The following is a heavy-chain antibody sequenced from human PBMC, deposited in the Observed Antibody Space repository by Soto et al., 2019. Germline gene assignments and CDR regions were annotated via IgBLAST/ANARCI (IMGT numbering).Heavy chain of an antibody. CDR2: ISNDASTK. CDR3: AKDRVSEHSSGWPQGH. CDR1: GFTFSGYG. V-gene: IGHV3-30*18. D-gene: IGHD6-19*01. Sequence: QVQLVESGGGVVQPGRSLRLSCAASGFTFSGYGMPWVRQAPGKGLDWVAAISNDASTKHYADSVKGRFTISRDNSKNTLDLQMNSLSAEDTSVYYCAKDRVSEHSSGWPQGHWGQGTLVTVSS. J-gene: IGHJ4*02.